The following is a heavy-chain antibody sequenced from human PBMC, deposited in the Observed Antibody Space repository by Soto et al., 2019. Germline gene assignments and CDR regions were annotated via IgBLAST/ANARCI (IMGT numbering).Heavy chain of an antibody. V-gene: IGHV1-18*01. D-gene: IGHD4-17*01. CDR3: VRELDYGDYPCFDY. Sequence: QVQLVQSGAEVKKPGASVKVSCKASGYTFTSYGISWVRQAPGQGLEWRGWISAYNGNTNYAQKLQSRVTMTTDTSTSTADMELRHFRSDDTAVYYCVRELDYGDYPCFDYWGQGTLVTVSS. CDR1: GYTFTSYG. CDR2: ISAYNGNT. J-gene: IGHJ4*02.